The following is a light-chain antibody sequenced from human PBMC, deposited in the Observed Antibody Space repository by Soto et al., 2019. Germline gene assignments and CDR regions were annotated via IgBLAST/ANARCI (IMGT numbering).Light chain of an antibody. V-gene: IGKV3-11*01. CDR2: DAS. Sequence: EIVLTQSPATLSLSPGERATLSCRASQSVSSYLAWYQQKPGQAPRLLIYDASNRATGIPARFSGSGSGTDFTLGISSRQPEDFAVYYCQQRSNWPPITFGQGTRLEIK. J-gene: IGKJ5*01. CDR1: QSVSSY. CDR3: QQRSNWPPIT.